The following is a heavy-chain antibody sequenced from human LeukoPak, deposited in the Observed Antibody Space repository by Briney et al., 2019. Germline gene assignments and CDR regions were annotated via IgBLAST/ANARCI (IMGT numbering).Heavy chain of an antibody. Sequence: SETLSLTCTVSGGSISSSSYYWGWIRQPPGQGLEWIGSICYSGSTYYNPSLKSRVTISVDTSKNQFSLKLSSVTAADTAVYYCARHLAEYFQHWGQGTLVTVSS. CDR3: ARHLAEYFQH. CDR1: GGSISSSSYY. CDR2: ICYSGST. J-gene: IGHJ1*01. V-gene: IGHV4-39*01.